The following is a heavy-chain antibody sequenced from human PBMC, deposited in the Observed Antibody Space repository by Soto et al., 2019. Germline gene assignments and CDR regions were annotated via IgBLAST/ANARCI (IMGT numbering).Heavy chain of an antibody. CDR3: ARAQNYDILSGYPSHFDY. Sequence: ASVKVSCKASGYTFTSYGISWVRQAPGQGLEWMGWISAYNGNTNYAQKLQGRVAITADESTSTAYMELSSLRSEDTAVYYCARAQNYDILSGYPSHFDYWGEGTLGTVSS. CDR1: GYTFTSYG. V-gene: IGHV1-18*01. D-gene: IGHD3-9*01. J-gene: IGHJ4*02. CDR2: ISAYNGNT.